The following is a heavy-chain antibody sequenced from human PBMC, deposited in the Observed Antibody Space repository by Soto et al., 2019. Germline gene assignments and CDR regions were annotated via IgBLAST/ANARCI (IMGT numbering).Heavy chain of an antibody. J-gene: IGHJ1*01. CDR1: GFTFSLYA. V-gene: IGHV3-30-3*01. D-gene: IGHD2-2*01. Sequence: QVQLVESGGGVVQPARSLRLSCAASGFTFSLYAMHWVRQAPGEGLEWVTAISYDGNDKYYTDSVKGRFIISRDNSKNTLYLQMNSLTIEDTAVYYCAKVRSDMSAPYQEYFQRWGQGTLVIVSS. CDR2: ISYDGNDK. CDR3: AKVRSDMSAPYQEYFQR.